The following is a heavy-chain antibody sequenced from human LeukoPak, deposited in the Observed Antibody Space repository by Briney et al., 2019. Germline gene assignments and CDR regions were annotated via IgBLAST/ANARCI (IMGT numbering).Heavy chain of an antibody. J-gene: IGHJ4*02. V-gene: IGHV3-23*01. Sequence: PWGTLRLSCAASGFTFSSYGMSGVSQAPGKGLEWVSAISGSGGSTYYADSVKGRFTISRDNSKNTLYLQMNSLRAEDTAVYYCAKAVVAGTLYYFDYWGQGTLVTVSS. D-gene: IGHD6-19*01. CDR1: GFTFSSYG. CDR3: AKAVVAGTLYYFDY. CDR2: ISGSGGST.